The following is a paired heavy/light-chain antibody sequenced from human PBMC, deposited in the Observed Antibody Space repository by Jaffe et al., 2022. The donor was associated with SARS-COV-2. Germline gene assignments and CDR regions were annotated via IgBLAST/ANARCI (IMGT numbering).Heavy chain of an antibody. CDR2: VLYSGTT. V-gene: IGHV4-39*01. Sequence: QLQLQESGPGLVKPSETLSLTCSVSGGSISSSGYFWGWIRQPPGEGLEWIGSVLYSGTTYYNPSLKSRVTISVDTSKNQFSLKLTSVTAADTAVYYCARRGSGRPIDYWGQGTLVTVSS. CDR3: ARRGSGRPIDY. CDR1: GGSISSSGYF. D-gene: IGHD3-16*01. J-gene: IGHJ4*02.
Light chain of an antibody. J-gene: IGKJ5*01. CDR3: QQYHSYPLT. CDR1: QGISNY. CDR2: AAS. V-gene: IGKV1-16*02. Sequence: DIQMTQSPSSVSASVGDRVTITCRASQGISNYLAWFQQKPGKAPKSLIYAASSLQSGVPSKFSGSGSGTDFTLTISSLQPEDFASYYCQQYHSYPLTFGQGTRLEMK.